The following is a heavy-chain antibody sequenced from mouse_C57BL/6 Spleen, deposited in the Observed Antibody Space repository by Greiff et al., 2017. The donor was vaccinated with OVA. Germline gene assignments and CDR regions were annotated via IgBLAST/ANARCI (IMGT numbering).Heavy chain of an antibody. V-gene: IGHV1-82*01. CDR1: GYAFSSSW. CDR3: ARLSYYGSSRYFDV. D-gene: IGHD1-1*01. J-gene: IGHJ1*03. Sequence: VQLQQSGPELVKPGASVKISCKASGYAFSSSWMNWVKQRPGKGLEWIGRIYPGDGDTNYNGKFKGKATLTADKSSSTAYMQLSSLTSEDSAVYFCARLSYYGSSRYFDVWGTGTTVTVSS. CDR2: IYPGDGDT.